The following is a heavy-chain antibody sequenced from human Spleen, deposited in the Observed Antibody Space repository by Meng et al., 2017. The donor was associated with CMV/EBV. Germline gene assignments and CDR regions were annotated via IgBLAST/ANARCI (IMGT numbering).Heavy chain of an antibody. V-gene: IGHV4-34*01. D-gene: IGHD3-10*01. CDR1: GGSFSGYY. CDR2: INHSGST. Sequence: SETLSLTCAVYGGSFSGYYWSWIRQPPGKGLEWIGEINHSGSTNYNPSLKSRVTISVDTSKNQFSLKLSSVTAADTAVYYCARLTRGRGYYYHYYGMDVWGQGTTVTVSS. J-gene: IGHJ6*02. CDR3: ARLTRGRGYYYHYYGMDV.